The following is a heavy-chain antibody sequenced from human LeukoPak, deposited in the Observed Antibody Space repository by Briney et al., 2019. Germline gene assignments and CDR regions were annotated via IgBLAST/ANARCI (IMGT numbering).Heavy chain of an antibody. J-gene: IGHJ4*02. CDR3: ARQVGKERQSISDY. CDR2: IYYSGST. Sequence: SETLSLTCTVSAYSISSGYYWGWIRQPPGKGLEWIGYIYYSGSTNYNPSLKSRVTISVDTSKNQFSLKLSSVTAADTAVYYCARQVGKERQSISDYWGQGTLVTVSS. D-gene: IGHD4-23*01. CDR1: AYSISSGYY. V-gene: IGHV4-38-2*02.